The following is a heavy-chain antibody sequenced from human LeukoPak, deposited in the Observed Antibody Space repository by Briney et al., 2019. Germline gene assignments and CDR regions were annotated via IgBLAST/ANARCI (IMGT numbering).Heavy chain of an antibody. CDR3: VRDQGGERCFDP. J-gene: IGHJ5*02. V-gene: IGHV3-21*01. CDR1: GFTFGSYA. Sequence: PGGSLRLSCAASGFTFGSYAMNWVRQAPGKGLEWVSSISSGSSFIYYADSVKGRFTIARDNAKNSLYRQMNSLRPEDTAIYYCVRDQGGERCFDPWGQGTLVTVSS. D-gene: IGHD3-16*01. CDR2: ISSGSSFI.